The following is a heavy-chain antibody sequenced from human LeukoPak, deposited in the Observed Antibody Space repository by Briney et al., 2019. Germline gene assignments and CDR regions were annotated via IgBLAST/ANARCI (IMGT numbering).Heavy chain of an antibody. D-gene: IGHD3-22*01. CDR1: GYTFSSYS. V-gene: IGHV3-21*01. CDR3: VRLRRNSDTSGFYYYYDY. Sequence: GGSLRLSCAASGYTFSSYSINWVRQAPGKGLEWVSPISVRSNYIYYADSVRGRFSISRDDARDSLYLQMNSLRAEDTAVYYCVRLRRNSDTSGFYYYYDYWGQGTLVTVSS. CDR2: ISVRSNYI. J-gene: IGHJ4*02.